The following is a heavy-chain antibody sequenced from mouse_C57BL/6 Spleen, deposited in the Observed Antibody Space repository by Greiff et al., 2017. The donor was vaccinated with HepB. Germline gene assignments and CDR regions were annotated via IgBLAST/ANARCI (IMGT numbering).Heavy chain of an antibody. J-gene: IGHJ2*01. CDR2: INPNNGGT. Sequence: EVQLQQSGPELVKPGASVKISCKASGYTFTDYYMNWVKQSHGKSLEWIGDINPNNGGTSYNQKFKGKATLTVDKSSSTAYMELRSLTSEDSAVYYCARSDYGWDYWGQGTTLTVSS. CDR1: GYTFTDYY. V-gene: IGHV1-26*01. D-gene: IGHD2-4*01. CDR3: ARSDYGWDY.